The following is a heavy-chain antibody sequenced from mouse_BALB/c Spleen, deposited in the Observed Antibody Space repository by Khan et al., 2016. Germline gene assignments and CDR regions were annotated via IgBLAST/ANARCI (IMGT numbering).Heavy chain of an antibody. Sequence: QVQLKESGPGLVAPSQSLSITCTVSGFSIIAYGVNWVRQPPGKGLEWLGMIWGDGSTDYNSALKSRLNITKDNSKSHDFLKMNSLQTDDTAKYYCARDGWGYYAMDYWGQGTSVTVSS. CDR3: ARDGWGYYAMDY. CDR2: IWGDGST. V-gene: IGHV2-6-7*01. CDR1: GFSIIAYG. J-gene: IGHJ4*01. D-gene: IGHD2-2*01.